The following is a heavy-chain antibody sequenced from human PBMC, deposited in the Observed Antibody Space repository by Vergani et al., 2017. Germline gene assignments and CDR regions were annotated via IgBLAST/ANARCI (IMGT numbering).Heavy chain of an antibody. Sequence: QVQLVQSGAEVKKPGSSVKVSCKASGGTFSSYAISWVRQAPGQGLEWMGGIIPMFGTAKYAQKLQGRVTITADESTRTAYMELSSLRSDDTAVYYCARDPHVSRYDSSGYAYWYYGMDVWGQGTTVTVSS. CDR2: IIPMFGTA. J-gene: IGHJ6*02. V-gene: IGHV1-69*12. CDR3: ARDPHVSRYDSSGYAYWYYGMDV. CDR1: GGTFSSYA. D-gene: IGHD3-22*01.